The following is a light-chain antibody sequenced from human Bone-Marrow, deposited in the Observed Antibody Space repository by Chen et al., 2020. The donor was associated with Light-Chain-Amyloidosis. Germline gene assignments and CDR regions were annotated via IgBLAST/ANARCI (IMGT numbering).Light chain of an antibody. V-gene: IGLV3-21*02. J-gene: IGLJ3*02. Sequence: SYVMTQPSSVSVATGQTATMACGGNTIGSTSVHWYQQTPGQAPLLVVYDDSDRPSGIPERLSGSNSGNTATLTISRVEAGDEADYYCQVWDRSSDRPVFGGGTKLTVL. CDR2: DDS. CDR3: QVWDRSSDRPV. CDR1: TIGSTS.